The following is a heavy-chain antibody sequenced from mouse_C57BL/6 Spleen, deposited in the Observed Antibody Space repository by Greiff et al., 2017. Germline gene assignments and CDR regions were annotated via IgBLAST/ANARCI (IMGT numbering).Heavy chain of an antibody. CDR2: INPYNGDT. D-gene: IGHD2-14*01. CDR3: AREGGTDYAMDY. V-gene: IGHV1-20*01. J-gene: IGHJ4*01. CDR1: GYSFTGYF. Sequence: EVKLQQSGPELVKPGDSVKISCKASGYSFTGYFMNWVMQSHGKSLEWIGRINPYNGDTFYNQKFKGKATLTVDKSSSTAHMELRSLTSEDSAVYYCAREGGTDYAMDYWGQGTSVTVSS.